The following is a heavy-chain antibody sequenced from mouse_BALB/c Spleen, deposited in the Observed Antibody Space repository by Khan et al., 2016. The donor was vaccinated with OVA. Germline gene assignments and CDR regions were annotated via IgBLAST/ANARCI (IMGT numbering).Heavy chain of an antibody. CDR2: IWTGGIT. J-gene: IGHJ3*01. V-gene: IGHV2-9*02. CDR1: GFSLSKYG. D-gene: IGHD2-4*01. Sequence: VQLQESGPGLVAPSQSLSITCTVSGFSLSKYGVHWVRQPPGKGLEWLGVIWTGGITNYNSALMSRLSISKDNSKSQVFLKMNRLQTDDTAIYYCARSYDYGVGGFAYWGQGTLVTVSA. CDR3: ARSYDYGVGGFAY.